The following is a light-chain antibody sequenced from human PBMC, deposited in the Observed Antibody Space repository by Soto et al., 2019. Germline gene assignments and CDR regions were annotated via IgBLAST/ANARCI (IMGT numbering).Light chain of an antibody. Sequence: QPVLTQPPSASASLGASVKLTCTLSSGHNSYAIAWHQQQPEKGPRYLMKLNSDGSHSKGDGIPDRFSGSSSGAERYLTISSLQSEDEADYYCPTWSTDIRVFGGGTKLTVL. CDR2: LNSDGSH. CDR1: SGHNSYA. V-gene: IGLV4-69*01. CDR3: PTWSTDIRV. J-gene: IGLJ3*02.